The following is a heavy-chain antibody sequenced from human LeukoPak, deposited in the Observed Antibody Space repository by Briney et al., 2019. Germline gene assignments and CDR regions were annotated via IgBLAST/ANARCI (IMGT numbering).Heavy chain of an antibody. D-gene: IGHD2-15*01. Sequence: PSETLSLTCTVSGGSISTFHWSWIRQPPGRGLEWIGFNHNTGSTNYNPSLNSRVTISVDTSKNQFFLKLSSVTVADTAVYYCARHVHCSGGSCYRYGMDGWGQGTTVTVSS. CDR2: NHNTGST. J-gene: IGHJ6*02. CDR3: ARHVHCSGGSCYRYGMDG. CDR1: GGSISTFH. V-gene: IGHV4-59*08.